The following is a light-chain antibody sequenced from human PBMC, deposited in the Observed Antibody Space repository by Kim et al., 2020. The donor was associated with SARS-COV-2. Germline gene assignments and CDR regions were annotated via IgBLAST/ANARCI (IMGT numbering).Light chain of an antibody. J-gene: IGKJ1*01. V-gene: IGKV1-5*03. CDR1: QSISSW. CDR2: KAS. Sequence: DIQMTQSPSTLSASVGDRVTITCRASQSISSWLAWYQQKPGKAPKLLIYKASSLESGVPSRFSGSGSGTEFTLTISSLQPDDFAPYYCQQYNSSPWTFGQGTKVDIK. CDR3: QQYNSSPWT.